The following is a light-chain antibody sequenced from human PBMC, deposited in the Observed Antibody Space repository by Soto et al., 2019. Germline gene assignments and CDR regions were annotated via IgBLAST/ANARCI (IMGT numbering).Light chain of an antibody. J-gene: IGLJ2*01. CDR3: LLFYSGDRA. V-gene: IGLV7-46*01. CDR2: DTS. Sequence: QAVVTQEPSLTVSPGGTVTLTCGSSTGAVTSGHYPYWFQQKPGQAPRTLIYDTSNEHSWTPARFSGSLLGGKAALTLSGAQPEDEAEYYCLLFYSGDRAFRGGT. CDR1: TGAVTSGHY.